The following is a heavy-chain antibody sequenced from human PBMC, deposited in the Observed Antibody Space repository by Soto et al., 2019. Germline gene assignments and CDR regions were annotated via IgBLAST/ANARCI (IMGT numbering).Heavy chain of an antibody. CDR1: GYTFTGYY. D-gene: IGHD3-22*01. V-gene: IGHV1-2*02. CDR2: INPNSGGT. J-gene: IGHJ4*02. CDR3: ARGIVYDSSGYYYEVPHLCPDY. Sequence: QVQLVQSGAEVKKPGASVKVSCKASGYTFTGYYMHWVRQAPGQGLEWMGWINPNSGGTNYAQKFQGRVTMTRDTSISTAYMELSRLRSDNTAVYYCARGIVYDSSGYYYEVPHLCPDYWGQGTLVTVSS.